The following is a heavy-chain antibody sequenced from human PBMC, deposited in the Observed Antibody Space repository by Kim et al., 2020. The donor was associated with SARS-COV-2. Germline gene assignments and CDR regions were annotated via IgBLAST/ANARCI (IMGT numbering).Heavy chain of an antibody. J-gene: IGHJ6*02. CDR1: GGTFSSYA. CDR2: IIPIFGTA. Sequence: SVKVSCKASGGTFSSYAISWVRQAPGQGLEWMGGIIPIFGTANYAQKFQGRVTITADESTSTAYMELSSLRSEDTAVYYCAREYPYYDILTGLNYYGMDVWGQGTTVTVSS. V-gene: IGHV1-69*13. CDR3: AREYPYYDILTGLNYYGMDV. D-gene: IGHD3-9*01.